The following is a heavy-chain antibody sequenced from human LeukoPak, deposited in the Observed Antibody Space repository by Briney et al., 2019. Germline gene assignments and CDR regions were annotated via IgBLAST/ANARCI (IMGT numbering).Heavy chain of an antibody. CDR1: GFIFSNYA. J-gene: IGHJ4*02. V-gene: IGHV3-74*01. CDR2: INGDGIST. CDR3: ARDVGNFDY. Sequence: GGSLRLSCAASGFIFSNYAMSWVRQAPGKGLVWVSRINGDGISTGYADSVKGRFTVSRDNAKKTLYLQMNSLRAEDTAVYYCARDVGNFDYWGQGTLVTVSS.